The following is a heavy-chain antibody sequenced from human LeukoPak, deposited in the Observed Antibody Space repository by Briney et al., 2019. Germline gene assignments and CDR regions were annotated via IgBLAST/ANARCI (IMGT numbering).Heavy chain of an antibody. CDR2: IYYSGNT. J-gene: IGHJ4*02. Sequence: SETLSLTCTVSGGSIITTSYYWGWIRQPPGKGLEWIGSIYYSGNTYHNPSLKSRVTISVDTSKIQFSLKLSSMTAADTAVYYCARFTSTLTMDYWGQGTLVTVSS. CDR1: GGSIITTSYY. CDR3: ARFTSTLTMDY. V-gene: IGHV4-39*01.